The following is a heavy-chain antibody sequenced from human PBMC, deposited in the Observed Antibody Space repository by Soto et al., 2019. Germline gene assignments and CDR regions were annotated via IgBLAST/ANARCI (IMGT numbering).Heavy chain of an antibody. V-gene: IGHV4-31*03. Sequence: QVQLQESGPGLVKPSQTLSLTCTVSGGSISSGGYYWSWIRQHPGKGLEWIGYIYYSGSTYYNPSLKSRVTISVDTSKNQFSLKLSSVTAADTAVYYCAREEAEYCSSTSCYRPSLYGMDVWGQGTTVTVSS. J-gene: IGHJ6*02. CDR3: AREEAEYCSSTSCYRPSLYGMDV. CDR1: GGSISSGGYY. D-gene: IGHD2-2*02. CDR2: IYYSGST.